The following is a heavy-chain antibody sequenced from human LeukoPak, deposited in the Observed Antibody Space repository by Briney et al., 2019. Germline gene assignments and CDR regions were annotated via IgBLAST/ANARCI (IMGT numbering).Heavy chain of an antibody. V-gene: IGHV3-23*01. Sequence: PGGSLRLSCAASGFTFNNYAMSWVRQVPGKGLEWVSAITGSDGDTYYADSVKGRFTISRDISKNTLYLQMNSLRAEDTAVYYCAKRFDYWGQGILVTVSS. CDR2: ITGSDGDT. J-gene: IGHJ4*02. CDR1: GFTFNNYA. CDR3: AKRFDY.